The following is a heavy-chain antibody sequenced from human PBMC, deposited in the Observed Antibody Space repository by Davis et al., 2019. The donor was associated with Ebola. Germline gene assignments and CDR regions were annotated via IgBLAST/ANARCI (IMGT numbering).Heavy chain of an antibody. Sequence: SETLSLTCAVYGGSFSGYYWSWIRQHPGKGLEWIGEINHSGSTNYNPSLKSRVTISVDTSKNQFSLKLSSVTAADTAVYFCARGGGGNGYVLWGQGTLVTVSS. CDR2: INHSGST. CDR3: ARGGGGNGYVL. V-gene: IGHV4-34*01. J-gene: IGHJ4*02. D-gene: IGHD5-18*01. CDR1: GGSFSGYY.